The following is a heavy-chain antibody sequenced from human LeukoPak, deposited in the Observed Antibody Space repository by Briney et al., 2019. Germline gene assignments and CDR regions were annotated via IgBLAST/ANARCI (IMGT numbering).Heavy chain of an antibody. J-gene: IGHJ4*02. V-gene: IGHV3-23*01. D-gene: IGHD3-9*01. Sequence: GGSLRLSCAASGFTFSSYAMSWVRQAPGKGLEWVSAISGSGASTYYADSVKGRFTISRDNSKNTLYLQMNSLRAEDTAVYYCAKGVRPDWSPHYWGQGTLVTVSS. CDR3: AKGVRPDWSPHY. CDR1: GFTFSSYA. CDR2: ISGSGAST.